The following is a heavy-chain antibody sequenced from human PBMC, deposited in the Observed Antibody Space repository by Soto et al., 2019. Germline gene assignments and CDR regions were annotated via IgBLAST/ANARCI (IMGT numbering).Heavy chain of an antibody. J-gene: IGHJ5*02. D-gene: IGHD2-15*01. Sequence: QVQLVQSGAEVKKPGASVKVSCKASGYTFTNYGVTWVRQAPGQGLEWMGWVSAYNGDTNYAQKLQGRVTMSTDTSTNTAYMGLRSLRSDDTGVYYCARGGVGYCRGGSCPQNWFDPWGLGTLVIVSS. CDR1: GYTFTNYG. V-gene: IGHV1-18*01. CDR2: VSAYNGDT. CDR3: ARGGVGYCRGGSCPQNWFDP.